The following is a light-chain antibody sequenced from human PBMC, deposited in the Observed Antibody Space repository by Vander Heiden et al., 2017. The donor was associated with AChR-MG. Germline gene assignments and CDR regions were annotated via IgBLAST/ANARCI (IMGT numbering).Light chain of an antibody. CDR3: QQRCNWPLT. J-gene: IGKJ5*01. V-gene: IGKV3-11*01. CDR1: QSVSSY. CDR2: DAS. Sequence: EIVLTQSPATLSLSPGERATLSCRASQSVSSYLAWYQQKPGQAPRLLIYDASSRATGIPARFSGSGSGTDFTLTISSLEPEDFAVYYCQQRCNWPLTFGQGTRLEIK.